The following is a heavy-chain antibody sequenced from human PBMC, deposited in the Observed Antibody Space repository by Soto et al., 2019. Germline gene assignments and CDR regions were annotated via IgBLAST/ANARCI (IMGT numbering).Heavy chain of an antibody. J-gene: IGHJ4*02. V-gene: IGHV4-30-4*02. Sequence: SETLSLTCTVSGGSISSGDYYWSWIRQPPGKGLEWIGYIYYSGSTYYNPSLKSRVTISVDTSKNQFSLRPEDTAMYYCAKDLHGDRDGYHYGADSWGQGTLVTVSS. CDR3: AKDLHGDRDGYHYGADS. CDR2: IYYSGST. CDR1: GGSISSGDYY. D-gene: IGHD4-17*01.